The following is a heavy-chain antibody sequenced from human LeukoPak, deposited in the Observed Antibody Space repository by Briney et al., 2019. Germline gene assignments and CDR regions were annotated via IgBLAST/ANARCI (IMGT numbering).Heavy chain of an antibody. CDR3: AREILGGFNPGAY. Sequence: SGTLSLTCTVSLDSTTSNFRSWVRQPPGKGLEWIGEIHRSGSPNYNPSLQSRVTISIDRSRNQIVLELSSVTAADTAFYYCAREILGGFNPGAYWGQGTLVTVSS. D-gene: IGHD1-14*01. J-gene: IGHJ4*02. CDR1: LDSTTSNF. CDR2: IHRSGSP. V-gene: IGHV4-4*02.